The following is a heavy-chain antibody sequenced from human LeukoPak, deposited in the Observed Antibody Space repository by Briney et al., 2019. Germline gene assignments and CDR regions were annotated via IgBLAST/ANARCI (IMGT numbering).Heavy chain of an antibody. D-gene: IGHD3-16*02. CDR1: GYTFTSYG. V-gene: IGHV1-18*01. J-gene: IGHJ3*02. Sequence: ASVKVSCKASGYTFTSYGISWVRQAPGQGLEWMGWISAYNGNTNYAQKLQGRVTMTTDTSTSTAYMELRSLRSDDTAVYYCARAPYDYVWGSYRNGGAFDIWGQGTMVTVSS. CDR2: ISAYNGNT. CDR3: ARAPYDYVWGSYRNGGAFDI.